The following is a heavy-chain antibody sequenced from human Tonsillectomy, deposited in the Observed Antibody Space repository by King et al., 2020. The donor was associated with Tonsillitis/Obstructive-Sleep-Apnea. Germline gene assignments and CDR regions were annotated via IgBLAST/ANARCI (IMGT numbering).Heavy chain of an antibody. CDR3: VRPLPSYYDSSGYS. CDR2: ISSDGTGT. D-gene: IGHD3-22*01. V-gene: IGHV3-64D*06. Sequence: VQLVESGGGLVQPGGSRRLSCSASGFTFSTYTMHWVRQAPGKGLEYVSAISSDGTGTYYADSVKGRFTISRDNSKNTLYLQMSSLRPEDTAVYYCVRPLPSYYDSSGYSWGQGTLVTVSS. J-gene: IGHJ5*02. CDR1: GFTFSTYT.